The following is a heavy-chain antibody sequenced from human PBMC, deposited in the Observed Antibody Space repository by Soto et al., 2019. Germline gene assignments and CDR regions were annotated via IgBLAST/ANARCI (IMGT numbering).Heavy chain of an antibody. V-gene: IGHV1-18*04. J-gene: IGHJ6*02. CDR1: GYTFTSYG. CDR3: ARDSTTDYYYYYGMDV. D-gene: IGHD4-4*01. CDR2: ISAYNGNT. Sequence: ASVKVSCKASGYTFTSYGISWVRQAPGQGLEWMGWISAYNGNTNYAQKLQGRVTMTTDTSTSTAYMELRSLRSDDTAVYYCARDSTTDYYYYYGMDVWGQGTTVTAP.